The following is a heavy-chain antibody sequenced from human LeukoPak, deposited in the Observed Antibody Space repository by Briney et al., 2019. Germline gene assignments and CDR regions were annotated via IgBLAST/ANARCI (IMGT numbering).Heavy chain of an antibody. Sequence: GRSLRLSCAASGFTFSSYAMHWVRQAPGKGLEWVAVISYDGSNKYYADSVKGRFTISRDNSKNTLYLQMNSLRAEDTAVYYCAKESVSAGRWLHQNFLGYWGQGTLVTVSS. V-gene: IGHV3-30*04. D-gene: IGHD5-24*01. J-gene: IGHJ4*02. CDR3: AKESVSAGRWLHQNFLGY. CDR1: GFTFSSYA. CDR2: ISYDGSNK.